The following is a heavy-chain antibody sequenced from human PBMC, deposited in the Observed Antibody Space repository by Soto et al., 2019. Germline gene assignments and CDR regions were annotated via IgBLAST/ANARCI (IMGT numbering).Heavy chain of an antibody. J-gene: IGHJ6*02. Sequence: SVKVSCKASGGTFSSYTISWVRQAPGQGLEWMGRIIPILGIANYAQKFQGRVTITADKSTSTAYMELSSLRSEDTAVYYCARDPTGTTGDYYYGMDVWGQGTTVTVSS. CDR1: GGTFSSYT. CDR2: IIPILGIA. D-gene: IGHD1-7*01. V-gene: IGHV1-69*04. CDR3: ARDPTGTTGDYYYGMDV.